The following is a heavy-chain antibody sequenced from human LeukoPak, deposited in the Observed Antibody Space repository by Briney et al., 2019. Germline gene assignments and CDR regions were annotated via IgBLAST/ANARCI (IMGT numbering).Heavy chain of an antibody. Sequence: GGSLRLSCAASGFTFSSYEMNWVRQAPGKGLEWVSYISSSGSTIYYADSVKGRFTISRDNSKNTLYLEMNSLRIEDTAVYYCVKDLMRDRWFGESWGQGILVTVSS. D-gene: IGHD3-10*01. J-gene: IGHJ5*02. CDR3: VKDLMRDRWFGES. CDR2: ISSSGSTI. V-gene: IGHV3-48*03. CDR1: GFTFSSYE.